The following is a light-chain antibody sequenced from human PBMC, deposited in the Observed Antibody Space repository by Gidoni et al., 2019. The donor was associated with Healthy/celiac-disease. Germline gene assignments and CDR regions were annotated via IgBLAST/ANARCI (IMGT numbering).Light chain of an antibody. CDR2: GAS. V-gene: IGKV3-15*01. CDR3: QQYNNWPPKVT. CDR1: QSVCSN. Sequence: EIVMTQSPATLSVSPGERATLSCRASQSVCSNLAWYQQKPGQAPRLLIYGASTRATGIPARFSGSGSGTEFTLTISSLQSEDFAVYYCQQYNNWPPKVTFGQGTKVEIK. J-gene: IGKJ1*01.